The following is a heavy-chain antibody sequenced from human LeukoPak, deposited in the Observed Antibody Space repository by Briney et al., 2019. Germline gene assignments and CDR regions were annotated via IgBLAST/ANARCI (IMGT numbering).Heavy chain of an antibody. Sequence: PGRSLRLSCAASGCTFDDYAMHWVRQAPGKGLEWVGGICWHSGSIGYADSVKGRFTISRDHAKNSLYLQMNSLRAEDTALYYCAKDQSSGYYLYYFDHWAQGTRVTVSS. CDR2: ICWHSGSI. V-gene: IGHV3-9*01. CDR3: AKDQSSGYYLYYFDH. D-gene: IGHD6-19*01. CDR1: GCTFDDYA. J-gene: IGHJ4*02.